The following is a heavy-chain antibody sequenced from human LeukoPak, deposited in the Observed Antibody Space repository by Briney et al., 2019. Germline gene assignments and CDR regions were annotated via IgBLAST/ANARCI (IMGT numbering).Heavy chain of an antibody. CDR3: ARRYSSSGGGLDY. D-gene: IGHD6-13*01. V-gene: IGHV1-69*01. CDR2: IIPIFGTA. Sequence: SVKVSCKASGGTFSSYAISWVRQAPGQGLEWMGGIIPIFGTANYAQKFQGRVTITADESTSTAYMELSSLRSEDTAVYYCARRYSSSGGGLDYWGQGTLVTVSS. CDR1: GGTFSSYA. J-gene: IGHJ4*02.